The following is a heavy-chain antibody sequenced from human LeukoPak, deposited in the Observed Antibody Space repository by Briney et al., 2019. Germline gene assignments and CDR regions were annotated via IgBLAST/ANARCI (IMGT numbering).Heavy chain of an antibody. J-gene: IGHJ5*02. Sequence: GGSLRLSCAASGFTFSSYAMSWVRQAPGKGLEWVSAISGSGGSTHYADSVKGRLTISRDNSKNTLYLQMNSLGAEDTAVYYCAKDPFSWAAAGTGWFDPWGQGTLVTVSS. CDR1: GFTFSSYA. CDR3: AKDPFSWAAAGTGWFDP. V-gene: IGHV3-23*01. D-gene: IGHD6-13*01. CDR2: ISGSGGST.